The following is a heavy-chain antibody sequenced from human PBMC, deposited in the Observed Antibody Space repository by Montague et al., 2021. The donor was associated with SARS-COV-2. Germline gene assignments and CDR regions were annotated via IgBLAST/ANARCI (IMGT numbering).Heavy chain of an antibody. CDR3: ARGWAFDH. Sequence: SETLSLTCTVFGGSTASHYWNWIRQSPGKRPEWIGYVYYNGDTKYNPSLQSRVTISIDTSEYQFTLRLNSVTAADTAVYFCARGWAFDHWGQGSLVTVSS. V-gene: IGHV4-59*08. CDR2: VYYNGDT. CDR1: GGSTASHY. J-gene: IGHJ3*01. D-gene: IGHD6-19*01.